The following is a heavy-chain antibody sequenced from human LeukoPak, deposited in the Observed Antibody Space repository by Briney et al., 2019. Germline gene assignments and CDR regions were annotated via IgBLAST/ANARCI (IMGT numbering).Heavy chain of an antibody. CDR1: GGSITSHNW. J-gene: IGHJ4*02. CDR3: ARGVTPFDY. D-gene: IGHD2-21*02. V-gene: IGHV4-4*02. CDR2: IYHSGST. Sequence: PSETLSLTCAVSGGSITSHNWWTWVRQPPGKGLEWIAEIYHSGSTNYNPSLKSRVTISVDTSKNQFSLKLSSVTAADTAVYYCARGVTPFDYWGQGTLVTVSS.